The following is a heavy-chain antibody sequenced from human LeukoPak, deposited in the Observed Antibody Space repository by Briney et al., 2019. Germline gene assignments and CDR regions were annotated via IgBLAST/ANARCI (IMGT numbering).Heavy chain of an antibody. J-gene: IGHJ4*02. CDR1: GGSINSYF. Sequence: SETLSLTCTVSGGSINSYFWSWIRQPAGKGLEWIGRIYTSGNTIYNPSLKSRVTMSVDTSKNQFSLKLNSVTAADTAVYYCARVGWGGYDPYFDYWGQGTLVTVSS. D-gene: IGHD5-12*01. CDR3: ARVGWGGYDPYFDY. V-gene: IGHV4-4*07. CDR2: IYTSGNT.